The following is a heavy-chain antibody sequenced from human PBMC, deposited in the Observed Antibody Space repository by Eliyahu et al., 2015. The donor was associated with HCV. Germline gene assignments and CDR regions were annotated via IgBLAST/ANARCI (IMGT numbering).Heavy chain of an antibody. V-gene: IGHV3-9*01. Sequence: EVQLVESGGGLVQPGRSLRLSCAASGFTFDDYAXPWVRQAPGKGLEWVSGISWNSGSIGYADSVKGRFTISRDNAKNSLYLQMNSLRAEDTALYYCAKTAQPHYDFWSGENYGMDVWGQGTTVTVSS. CDR1: GFTFDDYA. CDR3: AKTAQPHYDFWSGENYGMDV. J-gene: IGHJ6*02. CDR2: ISWNSGSI. D-gene: IGHD3-3*01.